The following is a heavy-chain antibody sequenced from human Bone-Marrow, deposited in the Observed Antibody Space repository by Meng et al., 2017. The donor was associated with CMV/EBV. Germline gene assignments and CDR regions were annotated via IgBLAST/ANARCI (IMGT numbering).Heavy chain of an antibody. CDR1: GGTFSSYA. D-gene: IGHD1-7*01. CDR3: ARARSITGTTDWFDP. V-gene: IGHV1-46*01. J-gene: IGHJ5*02. CDR2: INPSGGST. Sequence: ASVKVSCKASGGTFSSYAISWVRQAPGQGLEWMGIINPSGGSTSYAQKFQGRVTMTSDTSTSTVYMELSSLRSEDTAVYYCARARSITGTTDWFDPWGQGTLVTVSS.